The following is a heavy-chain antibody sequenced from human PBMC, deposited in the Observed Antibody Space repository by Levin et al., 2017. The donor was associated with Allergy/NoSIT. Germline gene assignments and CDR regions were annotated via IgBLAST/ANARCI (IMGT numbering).Heavy chain of an antibody. J-gene: IGHJ4*02. CDR2: IYYSGST. CDR3: ARGYTFPGGRAGRGVDY. D-gene: IGHD6-19*01. Sequence: SETLSLTCTVSGGSISSYYWSWIRQPPGKGLEWIGYIYYSGSTNYNPSLKSRVTISVDTSKNQFSLKLSSVTAADTAVYYCARGYTFPGGRAGRGVDYWGQGTLVTVSS. CDR1: GGSISSYY. V-gene: IGHV4-59*01.